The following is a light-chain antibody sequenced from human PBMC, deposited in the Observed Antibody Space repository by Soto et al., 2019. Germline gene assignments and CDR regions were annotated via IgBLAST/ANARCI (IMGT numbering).Light chain of an antibody. Sequence: QSALTQPASVSGSPGQSITISCTGTSSDVGGYNYVSWYQHHPGKAPKLMIYDVSNRPSGVSNRFSGSKSCNTASLSISGLQPEDEADYYCSSYRTSNTRQIVCGTGTKLTVL. CDR3: SSYRTSNTRQIV. CDR1: SSDVGGYNY. J-gene: IGLJ1*01. CDR2: DVS. V-gene: IGLV2-14*03.